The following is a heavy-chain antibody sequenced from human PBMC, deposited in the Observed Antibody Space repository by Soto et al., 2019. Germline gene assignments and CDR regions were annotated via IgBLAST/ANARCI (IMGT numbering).Heavy chain of an antibody. J-gene: IGHJ4*02. CDR1: GFTLSDHY. CDR3: AGGTPVGERNYFDC. V-gene: IGHV3-72*01. CDR2: TRNKANGYTT. Sequence: EVQLVASGGGLVQPGGSLRLSCVASGFTLSDHYVDWVRQAPGKAMERVGRTRNKANGYTTQYAASVKGRFTISSDDSQNSLYLQMTSLKAEDKAIYYCAGGTPVGERNYFDCCGQGALVIVCS. D-gene: IGHD1-26*01.